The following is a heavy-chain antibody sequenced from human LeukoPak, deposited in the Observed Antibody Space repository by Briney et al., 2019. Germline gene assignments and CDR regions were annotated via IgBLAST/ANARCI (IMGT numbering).Heavy chain of an antibody. J-gene: IGHJ6*02. D-gene: IGHD3-10*01. Sequence: PGRSLRLSCAASGFTFGIYGMHWVRQAPGKGLEWVASIWINGRDETYVDSVKGRFTIPRDNSTLFLQMNSLRPDDTAIYFCARGKGSGRLGYFYYGVDVWGQGTTVTVSS. CDR2: IWINGRDE. CDR1: GFTFGIYG. CDR3: ARGKGSGRLGYFYYGVDV. V-gene: IGHV3-33*01.